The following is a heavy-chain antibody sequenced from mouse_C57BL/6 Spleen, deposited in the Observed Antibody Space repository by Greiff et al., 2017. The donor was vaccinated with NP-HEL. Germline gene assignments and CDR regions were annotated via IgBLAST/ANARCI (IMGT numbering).Heavy chain of an antibody. CDR3: ARWDYDYDSYAMDY. CDR2: IYPGSGST. CDR1: GYTFTSYW. J-gene: IGHJ4*01. D-gene: IGHD2-4*01. V-gene: IGHV1-55*01. Sequence: QVQLQQPGAELVKPGASVKMSCKASGYTFTSYWITWVKQRPGQGLEWIGDIYPGSGSTYYNEKFKSKATLTVDTSSSTAYMQLSSLTSEDSAVYYCARWDYDYDSYAMDYWGQGTSVTVSS.